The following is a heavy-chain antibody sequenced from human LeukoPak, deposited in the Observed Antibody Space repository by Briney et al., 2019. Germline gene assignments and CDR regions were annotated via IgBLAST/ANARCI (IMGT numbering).Heavy chain of an antibody. D-gene: IGHD6-19*01. CDR1: GFTLSSYW. CDR2: IKQDGSEK. J-gene: IGHJ6*03. V-gene: IGHV3-7*01. Sequence: GGSLRLSCAASGFTLSSYWMSWVRRAPGKGLEWVANIKQDGSEKYYVDSVKGRFTISRDNAKNSLYLQMNSLRAEDTAVYYCARLVSSGWYWNYYYYMDVWGKGTTVTVSS. CDR3: ARLVSSGWYWNYYYYMDV.